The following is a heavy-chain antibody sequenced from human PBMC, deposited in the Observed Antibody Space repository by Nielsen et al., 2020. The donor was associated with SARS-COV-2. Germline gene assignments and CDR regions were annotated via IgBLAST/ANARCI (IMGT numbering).Heavy chain of an antibody. D-gene: IGHD3-3*01. CDR3: ARERGDFWSGYYLPSVGAFDI. CDR2: IWYDGSNK. J-gene: IGHJ3*02. Sequence: WIRQPPGKGLEWVAVIWYDGSNKYYADSAKGRFTISRDNSKNTLYLQMNSLRAEDTAVYYCARERGDFWSGYYLPSVGAFDIWGQGTMVTVSS. V-gene: IGHV3-33*01.